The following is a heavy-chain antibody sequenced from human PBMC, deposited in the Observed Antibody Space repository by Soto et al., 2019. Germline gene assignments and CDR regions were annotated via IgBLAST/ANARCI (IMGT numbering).Heavy chain of an antibody. D-gene: IGHD3-3*01. CDR1: GYSFTSYW. Sequence: GESLKISCKGSGYSFTSYWIGWVRQMPGKGLEWMGIIYPGDSDTRYSPSFQGQVTISADKSISTAYLQWSSLKASDTAMYYCARGYGDFWSGYRNWFDPWGQGTLVTVSS. CDR3: ARGYGDFWSGYRNWFDP. V-gene: IGHV5-51*01. CDR2: IYPGDSDT. J-gene: IGHJ5*02.